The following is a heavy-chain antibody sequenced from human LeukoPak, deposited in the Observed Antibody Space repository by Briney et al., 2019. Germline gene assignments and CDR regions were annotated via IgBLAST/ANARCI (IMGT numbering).Heavy chain of an antibody. CDR1: GYTFTGYW. CDR3: ARFAVHRRIAVTGQFGLDY. CDR2: ISPSGGST. D-gene: IGHD6-19*01. Sequence: ASVKVSCKAFGYTFTGYWMHWVRQAPGQGPEWMGVISPSGGSTIYAQKFQGRVTMTRDTSTSTVYMELSSLRSEDTAVYYCARFAVHRRIAVTGQFGLDYWGRGTLVTVSS. J-gene: IGHJ4*02. V-gene: IGHV1-46*01.